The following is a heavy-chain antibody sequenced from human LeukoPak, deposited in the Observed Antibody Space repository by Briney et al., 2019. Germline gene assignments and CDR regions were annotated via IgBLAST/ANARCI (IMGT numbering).Heavy chain of an antibody. CDR3: ASTSGDYDILTGYYKIDDY. D-gene: IGHD3-9*01. Sequence: SETLSLTCTFSGGSIRRENYFWGWIRQSPGKGLEWIGNVYYTGTTYYNPSLKSRVIISVDTSMNQFSLKLSSVTAADTAVYYCASTSGDYDILTGYYKIDDYWGQGTLVTVSS. V-gene: IGHV4-39*07. J-gene: IGHJ4*02. CDR2: VYYTGTT. CDR1: GGSIRRENYF.